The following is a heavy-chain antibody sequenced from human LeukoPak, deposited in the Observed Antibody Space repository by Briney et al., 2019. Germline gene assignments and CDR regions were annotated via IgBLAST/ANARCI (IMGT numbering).Heavy chain of an antibody. CDR1: GFTFSSYG. J-gene: IGHJ4*02. V-gene: IGHV3-30*18. CDR2: ISYDGSNK. D-gene: IGHD1-14*01. Sequence: PGRSLRLSCAASGFTFSSYGVHWVRQAPGKGLEWVAVISYDGSNKYYADSVKGRFTISRDNSKNTLYLQMDSLRAEDTAVYYCAKDRNRSYFDYWGQGTLVTVSS. CDR3: AKDRNRSYFDY.